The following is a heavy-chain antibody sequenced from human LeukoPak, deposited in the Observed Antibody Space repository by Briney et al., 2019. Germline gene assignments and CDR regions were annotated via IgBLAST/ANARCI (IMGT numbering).Heavy chain of an antibody. CDR2: ISYDGNKE. CDR3: AKPQEADLWVPDY. Sequence: GGSLRLSCAASGFTFSSFGMHWVRQAPGKGLEWVAVISYDGNKENYADSVKGRFSISRDNSKNTLYLEMNSLIPEDTALYYCAKPQEADLWVPDYWGQGTLVTVSS. D-gene: IGHD3-3*01. V-gene: IGHV3-30*18. J-gene: IGHJ4*02. CDR1: GFTFSSFG.